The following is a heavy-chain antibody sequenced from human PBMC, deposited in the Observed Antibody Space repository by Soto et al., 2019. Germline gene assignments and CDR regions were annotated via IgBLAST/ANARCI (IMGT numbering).Heavy chain of an antibody. Sequence: EVQLLESGGGLVQPGESLRLSCAASGFTFSSYAMSWVRQAPGKGLEWVSVISGSDDSTYYADSVKGRFTISRDNSKNTLDLQRNSLRAEDTAVYYCAKRSSSSTFDYWGQGTLVTVSS. CDR1: GFTFSSYA. J-gene: IGHJ4*02. V-gene: IGHV3-23*01. D-gene: IGHD6-6*01. CDR2: ISGSDDST. CDR3: AKRSSSSTFDY.